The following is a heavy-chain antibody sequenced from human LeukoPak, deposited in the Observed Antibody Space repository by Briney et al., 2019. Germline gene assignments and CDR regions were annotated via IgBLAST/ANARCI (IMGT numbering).Heavy chain of an antibody. V-gene: IGHV3-21*06. D-gene: IGHD6-13*01. CDR3: ARVSAMMYSSSWYFDY. CDR1: GFPFNSYT. Sequence: GGSLRLSCAAFGFPFNSYTMNWIRQAPGKGLEWVSSISDGSDYIYYADSLRGRFTISRDNAKNSLYLQMNSLRAEDTAVYYCARVSAMMYSSSWYFDYWGQGTLVTVSS. CDR2: ISDGSDYI. J-gene: IGHJ4*02.